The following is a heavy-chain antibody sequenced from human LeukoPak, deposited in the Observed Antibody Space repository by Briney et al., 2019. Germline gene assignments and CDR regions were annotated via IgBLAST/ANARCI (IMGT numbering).Heavy chain of an antibody. J-gene: IGHJ4*02. CDR3: ARGRSAVASWAFDY. CDR2: IYYSGST. D-gene: IGHD3-10*01. CDR1: GDSISSYY. Sequence: SETLSLTCTVSGDSISSYYWSWIRQPPGKGLEWIGYIYYSGSTNYNPSLKSRVTISVDTSKNQSSLKLSSVTAADTAVYYCARGRSAVASWAFDYWGQGTLVTVSS. V-gene: IGHV4-59*01.